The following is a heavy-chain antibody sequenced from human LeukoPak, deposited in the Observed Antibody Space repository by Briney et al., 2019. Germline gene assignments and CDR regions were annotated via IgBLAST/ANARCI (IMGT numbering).Heavy chain of an antibody. D-gene: IGHD4-17*01. Sequence: SVKVSFKASGGTFSSYAISWVRQAPGQGLEWMGRIIPILGIANYAQKFQGRVTITADKSTSTAYMELSSLRFEDTAVYYCARGGYGDRIDYWGQGTLVSVSS. CDR1: GGTFSSYA. V-gene: IGHV1-69*04. J-gene: IGHJ4*02. CDR3: ARGGYGDRIDY. CDR2: IIPILGIA.